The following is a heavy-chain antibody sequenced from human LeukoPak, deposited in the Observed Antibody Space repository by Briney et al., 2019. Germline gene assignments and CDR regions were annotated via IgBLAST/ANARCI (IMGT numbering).Heavy chain of an antibody. Sequence: GGSLRHSCAASGFTFSSYWMHWVRQAPGKGLVWVSRINSDGSSTSYADSAKGRFTISRDNAKNTLYLQMNSLRAEDTAVYYCARDSEVWEPGYWGAGKLVSVSS. V-gene: IGHV3-74*01. D-gene: IGHD1-26*01. CDR1: GFTFSSYW. J-gene: IGHJ4*02. CDR2: INSDGSST. CDR3: ARDSEVWEPGY.